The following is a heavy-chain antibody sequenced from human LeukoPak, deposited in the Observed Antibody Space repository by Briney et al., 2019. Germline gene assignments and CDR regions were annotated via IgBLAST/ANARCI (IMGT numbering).Heavy chain of an antibody. CDR2: IKPDGSEK. Sequence: GGSLRLSCAASAFTFRTYWMSWVRQAPGEGLEWVAMIKPDGSEKYYVDSVKGLFTISRDNAKNSLYLQMSSLRAEDTAVYYCTRDASGDTNSGPRMDVWGQGTTVTVSS. CDR3: TRDASGDTNSGPRMDV. D-gene: IGHD1-26*01. V-gene: IGHV3-7*05. CDR1: AFTFRTYW. J-gene: IGHJ6*02.